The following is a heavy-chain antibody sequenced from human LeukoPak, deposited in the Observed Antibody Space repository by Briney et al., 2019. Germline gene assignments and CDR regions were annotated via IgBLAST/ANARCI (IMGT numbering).Heavy chain of an antibody. Sequence: SETPSLTCTVSGDSVSSYYWSWLRQPPGKGLEWIGYIYNSGRTNYNPSLKSRVTISGDTSNNQFSLKLSSVTAADTAVYYCARGAGWYLYWSQGTLVAVSS. CDR3: ARGAGWYLY. CDR1: GDSVSSYY. V-gene: IGHV4-59*02. D-gene: IGHD6-19*01. J-gene: IGHJ4*02. CDR2: IYNSGRT.